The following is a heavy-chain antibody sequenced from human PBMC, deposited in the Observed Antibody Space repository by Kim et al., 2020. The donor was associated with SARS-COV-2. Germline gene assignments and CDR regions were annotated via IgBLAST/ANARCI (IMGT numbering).Heavy chain of an antibody. CDR3: ARREWAAGTDY. Sequence: NYSPSFQGHVTISADKSISTAYLQWSSLKASDTAMYYCARREWAAGTDYWGQGTLVTVSS. V-gene: IGHV5-10-1*01. D-gene: IGHD6-13*01. J-gene: IGHJ4*02.